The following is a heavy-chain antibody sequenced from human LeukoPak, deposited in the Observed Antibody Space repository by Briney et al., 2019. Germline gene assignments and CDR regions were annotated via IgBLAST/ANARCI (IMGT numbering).Heavy chain of an antibody. V-gene: IGHV4-4*02. J-gene: IGHJ3*02. D-gene: IGHD6-13*01. CDR1: GGSISSSNW. CDR2: IYHSGST. CDR3: VTGYSSSWYFAFDI. Sequence: PSETLSLTCAVSGGSISSSNWWSWVRQPPGKGLEWSGEIYHSGSTNYNPSLKSRVTISVDKSKNKFSLKLSSVTAADTAVYYCVTGYSSSWYFAFDIWGQGTMVTVSS.